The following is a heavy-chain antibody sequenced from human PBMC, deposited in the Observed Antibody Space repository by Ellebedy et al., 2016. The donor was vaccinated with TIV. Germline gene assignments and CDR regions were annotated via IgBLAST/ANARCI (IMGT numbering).Heavy chain of an antibody. CDR3: ARDFHRPNIVVVPAAMNY. D-gene: IGHD2-2*01. Sequence: GESLKISCAASGFTFSSYGMHWVRQAPGKGLEWVAVIWYDGSNKYYADSVKGRFTISRDNSKNTLYLQMNSLRAEDTAVYYCARDFHRPNIVVVPAAMNYWGQGTLVTVSS. CDR2: IWYDGSNK. CDR1: GFTFSSYG. V-gene: IGHV3-33*01. J-gene: IGHJ4*02.